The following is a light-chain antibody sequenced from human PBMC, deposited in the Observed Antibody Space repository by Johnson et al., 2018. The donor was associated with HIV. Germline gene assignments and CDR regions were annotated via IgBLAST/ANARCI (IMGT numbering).Light chain of an antibody. V-gene: IGLV1-51*02. Sequence: QSVLTQPPSVSAAPGQRVTISCSGSSSNIGNDSVSWYQQLPGTAPELLIYENNKRPSGIPDRFSGSKSGTSATLGITGLQTGDEADYYCGTWDSSLSTYVFGPGPKVTVL. CDR1: SSNIGNDS. CDR3: GTWDSSLSTYV. CDR2: ENN. J-gene: IGLJ1*01.